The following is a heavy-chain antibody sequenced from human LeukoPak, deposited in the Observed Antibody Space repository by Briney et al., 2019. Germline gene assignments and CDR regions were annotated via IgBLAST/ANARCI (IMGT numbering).Heavy chain of an antibody. Sequence: GGSLRLSCAASGFTFSSYAMSWVRQAPGKGLEWVSAISGSGGSTYYADSVKGRFTISRDNSKNTLYLQMNSLRAEDTAVYYCAKAKVRGVRPIYFDYWGQGTLVTVSS. CDR1: GFTFSSYA. CDR2: ISGSGGST. D-gene: IGHD3-10*01. V-gene: IGHV3-23*01. J-gene: IGHJ4*02. CDR3: AKAKVRGVRPIYFDY.